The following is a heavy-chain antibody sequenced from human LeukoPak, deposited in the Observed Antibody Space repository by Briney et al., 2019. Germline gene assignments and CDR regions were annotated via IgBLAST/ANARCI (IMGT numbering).Heavy chain of an antibody. D-gene: IGHD3-16*01. CDR3: AKLEWANDYVWDAQFPAF. CDR2: ISYDGTNK. Sequence: PGRSLRLSCAASGFNFSNFGIHWVRQAPGEGLEWVAVISYDGTNKFYADSVKGRFTISRDNSKNTLYLQMNSLRADDTAVYFCAKLEWANDYVWDAQFPAFWGQGTLVTVSS. V-gene: IGHV3-30*18. J-gene: IGHJ4*02. CDR1: GFNFSNFG.